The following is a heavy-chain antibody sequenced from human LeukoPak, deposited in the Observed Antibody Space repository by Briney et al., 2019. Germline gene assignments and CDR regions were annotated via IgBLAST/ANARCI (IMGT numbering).Heavy chain of an antibody. CDR2: IKQDGSEK. Sequence: GSLRLSCAASGFTFSSYNMNWVRQAPGKGLEWVANIKQDGSEKYYVDSVKGRFTISRDNAKNSLYLQMNGLRAEDTAVYYCARDLGYCSGGSCYTVFDYWGQGTLVTVSS. CDR3: ARDLGYCSGGSCYTVFDY. J-gene: IGHJ4*02. D-gene: IGHD2-15*01. V-gene: IGHV3-7*01. CDR1: GFTFSSYN.